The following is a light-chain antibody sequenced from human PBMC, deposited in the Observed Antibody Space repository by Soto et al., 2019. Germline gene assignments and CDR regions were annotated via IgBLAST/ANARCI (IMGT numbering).Light chain of an antibody. CDR1: SGHSSYA. CDR2: LNSDGSH. Sequence: QTVLTQPPSASASLGASVKLTCTLSSGHSSYAIAWHQQQPEKGPRYLMKLNSDGSHSKGDGIPDRFSGSSSGAERYLTISSLQSEDEADYYCQTWGTGNVVFGGGTKLTVL. V-gene: IGLV4-69*01. J-gene: IGLJ2*01. CDR3: QTWGTGNVV.